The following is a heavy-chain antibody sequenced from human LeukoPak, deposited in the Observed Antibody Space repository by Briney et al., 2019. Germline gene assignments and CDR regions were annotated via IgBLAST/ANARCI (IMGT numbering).Heavy chain of an antibody. J-gene: IGHJ4*02. CDR2: IDWDGDN. V-gene: IGHV2-70*11. Sequence: ESGPALVEPTQTLTLTCTFSGFSLTTRGMCVTWIRQPPGKALDWLARIDWDGDNYYNTSLRTRLTISKDTSKNQVVLTMANMDPIDTATYYCARMRYSASGSSYYFDYWGQGTLVTVSS. D-gene: IGHD3-10*01. CDR3: ARMRYSASGSSYYFDY. CDR1: GFSLTTRGMC.